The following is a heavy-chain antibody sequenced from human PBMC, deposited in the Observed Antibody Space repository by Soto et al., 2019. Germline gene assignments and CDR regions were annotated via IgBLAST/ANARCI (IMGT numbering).Heavy chain of an antibody. CDR3: ARDLLDTTVDYYFDS. V-gene: IGHV4-30-4*01. J-gene: IGHJ4*02. D-gene: IGHD4-17*01. Sequence: SETLSLTCTVSGGSLSSGTYYWSWIRQPPGKGLEWIGYIYHSGSSQSNPSLKSRVTISIGTSKNQFSLELRSVTAADTAVYYCARDLLDTTVDYYFDSWGPGRLVTVSS. CDR2: IYHSGSS. CDR1: GGSLSSGTYY.